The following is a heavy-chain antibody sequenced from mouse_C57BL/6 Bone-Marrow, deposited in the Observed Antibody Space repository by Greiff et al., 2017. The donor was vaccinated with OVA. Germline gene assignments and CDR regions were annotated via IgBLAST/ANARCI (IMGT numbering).Heavy chain of an antibody. D-gene: IGHD3-2*02. Sequence: VQLQQSGPELVKPGASVKMSCKASGYTFTDYNMHWVKQSHGKSLEWIGYINPNNGGTSYNQKFKGKATLTVNKSSSTAYMELRSLTSEESAVYYCARRKAQARYCDYWGQGTTLTVSS. J-gene: IGHJ2*01. V-gene: IGHV1-22*01. CDR1: GYTFTDYN. CDR3: ARRKAQARYCDY. CDR2: INPNNGGT.